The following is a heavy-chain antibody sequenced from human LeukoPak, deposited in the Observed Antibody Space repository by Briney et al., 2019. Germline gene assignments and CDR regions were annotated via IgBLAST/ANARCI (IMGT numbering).Heavy chain of an antibody. CDR2: IWYDGSNK. J-gene: IGHJ5*02. Sequence: GRSLRLSCAASGFTFSSYGMHWVRQAPGKGLEWVAVIWYDGSNKYYADSVKGRFTISRDNSKNTLYLQMNSLRVEDTAVYYCARASGVQWLVPPWFDPWRQGTLVTVSS. CDR3: ARASGVQWLVPPWFDP. V-gene: IGHV3-33*01. D-gene: IGHD6-19*01. CDR1: GFTFSSYG.